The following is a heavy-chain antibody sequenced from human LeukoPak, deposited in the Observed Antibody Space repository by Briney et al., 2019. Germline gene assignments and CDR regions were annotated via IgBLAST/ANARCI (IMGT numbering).Heavy chain of an antibody. V-gene: IGHV1-18*01. D-gene: IGHD3-22*01. CDR1: GYTFTSYG. J-gene: IGHJ5*02. CDR2: ISAYNGNT. CDR3: ARDTYYYDSSGYYESSRFDP. Sequence: ASVKVSCKASGYTFTSYGISWVRQAPGQGLEWMGWISAYNGNTNYAQKLQGRVTMTTDTSTSTAYMELRSLRSDDTAVYYCARDTYYYDSSGYYESSRFDPWGQGALVTVSS.